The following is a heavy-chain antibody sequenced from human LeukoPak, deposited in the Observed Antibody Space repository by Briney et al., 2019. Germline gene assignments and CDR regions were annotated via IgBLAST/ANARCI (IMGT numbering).Heavy chain of an antibody. CDR1: GFTFSNYW. D-gene: IGHD2/OR15-2a*01. V-gene: IGHV3-7*01. J-gene: IGHJ4*02. CDR2: IKTDGREQ. Sequence: GGSLRLSCAASGFTFSNYWMTWVRQAPGKGLEWVANIKTDGREQNSANSVKGRFTISRDNAKNSLFLQMNSLRADDTAVYYCARDVSDEYDSASRMHLDSWGQGALVSVSS. CDR3: ARDVSDEYDSASRMHLDS.